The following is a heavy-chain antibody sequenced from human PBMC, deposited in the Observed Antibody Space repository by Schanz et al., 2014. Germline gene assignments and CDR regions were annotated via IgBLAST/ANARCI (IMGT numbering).Heavy chain of an antibody. CDR2: IGYLGDT. CDR1: GFTVSSNH. D-gene: IGHD2-15*01. J-gene: IGHJ6*02. CDR3: AKGMGYCSGGTCYDYYYYGLDV. Sequence: EGQLAESGGGLVQPGGSLRLSCAVSGFTVSSNHMSWVRQGTGKGLEWVSTIGYLGDTYYPDSVKGRFTVSRDSGQNSLYLQMNSLRAGDTAVFYCAKGMGYCSGGTCYDYYYYGLDVWGQGTTVAVSS. V-gene: IGHV3-13*01.